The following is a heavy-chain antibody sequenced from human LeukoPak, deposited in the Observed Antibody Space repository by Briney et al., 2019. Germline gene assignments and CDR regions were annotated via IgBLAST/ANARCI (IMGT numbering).Heavy chain of an antibody. CDR1: GFTFSSYS. Sequence: PGGSLRLSCAASGFTFSSYSMSWVRQAPGKGLEWVANIKQDGSEKYYVDSVKGRFTISRDNAKDSLYLQMNSLRAEDTAVYYCARTAYDYWGQGTLVTVSS. CDR2: IKQDGSEK. V-gene: IGHV3-7*01. CDR3: ARTAYDY. J-gene: IGHJ4*02. D-gene: IGHD2-21*02.